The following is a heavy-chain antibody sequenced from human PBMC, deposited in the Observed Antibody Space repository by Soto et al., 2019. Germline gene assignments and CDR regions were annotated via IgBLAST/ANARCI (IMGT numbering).Heavy chain of an antibody. J-gene: IGHJ6*02. CDR3: ARDGSPYDFWSGYYLNYYYGMDV. CDR1: GYTFTGYY. CDR2: INPNSGGT. D-gene: IGHD3-3*01. V-gene: IGHV1-2*04. Sequence: GASVKVSCKASGYTFTGYYMHWVRQAPGQGLEWMGWINPNSGGTNYAQKFQGWVTMTRDTSISTAYMELSRLRSDDTAVYYCARDGSPYDFWSGYYLNYYYGMDVWGQGTTVTVSS.